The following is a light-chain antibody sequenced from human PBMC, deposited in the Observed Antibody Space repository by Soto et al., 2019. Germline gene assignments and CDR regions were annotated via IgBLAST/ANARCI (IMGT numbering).Light chain of an antibody. Sequence: DIQMTQSPSSLSASVGDRVTITCRVSQSISSYLNWYQQKPGKAPKLLIYAASSLQSGVPSRFSGSGSGTDFTLTISSLQPEDFATYYCQQSYSTPPWTFGQGTKVDIK. CDR3: QQSYSTPPWT. J-gene: IGKJ1*01. V-gene: IGKV1-39*01. CDR2: AAS. CDR1: QSISSY.